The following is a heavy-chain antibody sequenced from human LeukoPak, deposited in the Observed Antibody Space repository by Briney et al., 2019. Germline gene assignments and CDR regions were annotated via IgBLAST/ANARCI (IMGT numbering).Heavy chain of an antibody. J-gene: IGHJ5*02. D-gene: IGHD3-22*01. CDR3: ASTTYYYDSSGYHGWFDP. V-gene: IGHV4-34*01. CDR1: GGSFSGYY. Sequence: SETLSLTCAVYGGSFSGYYWSWIRQPPGKGLEWIGEINHSGSTNYNPSLKSRVTISVDTSKNQFSLKLSSVTAADTAVYYCASTTYYYDSSGYHGWFDPWGQGTLVTVSS. CDR2: INHSGST.